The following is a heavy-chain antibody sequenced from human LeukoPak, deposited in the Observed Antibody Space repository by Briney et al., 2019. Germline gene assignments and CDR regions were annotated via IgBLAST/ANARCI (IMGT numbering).Heavy chain of an antibody. V-gene: IGHV1-18*01. J-gene: IGHJ6*03. CDR2: ISAYNGNT. CDR3: ARVASSWYSGYYYYMDV. CDR1: GYTFTSYG. Sequence: ASVKVSCKASGYTFTSYGISWVRQAPGQGLEWMGWISAYNGNTNHAQKLQGRVTMTTDTSTSTAYMELRSLRSDDTAVYYCARVASSWYSGYYYYMDVWGKGTTVTVSS. D-gene: IGHD6-13*01.